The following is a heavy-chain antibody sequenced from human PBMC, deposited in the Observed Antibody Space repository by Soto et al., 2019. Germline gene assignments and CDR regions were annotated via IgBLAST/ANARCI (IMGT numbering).Heavy chain of an antibody. Sequence: ASVKVSCKAFGYTFTNYALHWVRQAPGQRPEWMGWINPDNGNTKYSQKFQGRLTITRDTSATTAYMELDSLTSEDTAVYYCTKDRIIMIRGVIIFQYWGQGALVTVSS. CDR2: INPDNGNT. D-gene: IGHD3-10*01. J-gene: IGHJ4*02. CDR3: TKDRIIMIRGVIIFQY. V-gene: IGHV1-3*01. CDR1: GYTFTNYA.